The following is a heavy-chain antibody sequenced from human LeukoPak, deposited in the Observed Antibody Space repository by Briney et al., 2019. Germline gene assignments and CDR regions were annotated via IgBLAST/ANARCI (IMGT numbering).Heavy chain of an antibody. D-gene: IGHD3-22*01. CDR3: ARRDDSKAFDY. CDR2: IYPGDSDT. Sequence: GESLKISCKGSGYSFTNFWIGWVRQLPGKGLEWMGLIYPGDSDTRYSPSFQGQVTISADKSINTAYLQWSSLKASDTAMYYCARRDDSKAFDYWDQGTLVTVSS. CDR1: GYSFTNFW. J-gene: IGHJ4*02. V-gene: IGHV5-51*01.